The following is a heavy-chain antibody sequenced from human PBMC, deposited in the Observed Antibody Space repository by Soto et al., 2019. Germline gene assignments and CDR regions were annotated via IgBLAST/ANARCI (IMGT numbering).Heavy chain of an antibody. CDR3: ARVGLAAGVREHYDAFDI. CDR2: ISSSGSTI. Sequence: QVQLVESGGGLVKPGGSLRLSCAASGFTFSDYYMSWIRQAPGKGLEWVSYISSSGSTIYYADSVKGRFTISRDNAKNSLYLQMNSQRAEDTAVDYCARVGLAAGVREHYDAFDIWGQGTMVTVSS. CDR1: GFTFSDYY. D-gene: IGHD6-13*01. V-gene: IGHV3-11*01. J-gene: IGHJ3*02.